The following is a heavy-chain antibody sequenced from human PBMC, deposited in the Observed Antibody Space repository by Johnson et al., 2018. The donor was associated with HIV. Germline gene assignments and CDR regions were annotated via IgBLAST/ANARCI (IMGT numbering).Heavy chain of an antibody. CDR2: ISYDGNTK. V-gene: IGHV3-30*04. CDR1: GFTFSTYA. D-gene: IGHD4-11*01. J-gene: IGHJ3*02. CDR3: ARDNEVTNAVDI. Sequence: QVQLVESGGGVVQPGRSLRLSCAASGFTFSTYAVHWVRQAPGKGLEWVAVISYDGNTKYYADSVKGRFTISRDNSKKTLYLRMNSLRAEDTAVDYCARDNEVTNAVDIWGQGTMVTVSS.